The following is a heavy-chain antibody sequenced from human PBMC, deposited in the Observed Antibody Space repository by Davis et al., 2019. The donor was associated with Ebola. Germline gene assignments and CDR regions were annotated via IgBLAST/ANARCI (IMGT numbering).Heavy chain of an antibody. V-gene: IGHV4-34*01. CDR1: GGSFSGYY. D-gene: IGHD5-12*01. Sequence: SETLSLTCAVYGGSFSGYYWSWIRQPPGKGLEWIGEINHSGVSKYSPSLKSRVTISVDTSKNQFSLKLTSVTAADRAVYYCAGGVATAVFDYWGQGTLVTVSS. CDR2: INHSGVS. CDR3: AGGVATAVFDY. J-gene: IGHJ4*02.